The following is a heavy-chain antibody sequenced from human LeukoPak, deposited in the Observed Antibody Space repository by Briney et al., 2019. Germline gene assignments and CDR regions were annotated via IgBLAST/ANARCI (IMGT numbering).Heavy chain of an antibody. CDR2: IIGSGGNT. CDR3: AREVAFGVVISAWWFDP. D-gene: IGHD3-3*01. Sequence: QPGGSLTLSCAVSGYTFSSYHISGAPRPPAEGGEWVSDIIGSGGNTYCKPSVKGRFTISRDNSKNKLYLQMISERAEDTAVYHCAREVAFGVVISAWWFDPWGQGTLGTVSS. V-gene: IGHV3-23*02. CDR1: GYTFSSYH. J-gene: IGHJ5*02.